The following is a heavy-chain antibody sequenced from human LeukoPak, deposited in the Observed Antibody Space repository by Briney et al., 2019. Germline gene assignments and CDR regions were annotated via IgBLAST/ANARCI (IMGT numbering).Heavy chain of an antibody. Sequence: PGGSLRLSCSGSGFTFSSNAMTWVRQAPGKGLEWVSTISGSGGSTYYAGSVKGRFTISRDNSKNTLYLQMNSLRAEDTAIYYCAKGLEYYYTSGSFLRPYWGQGTLVTVSS. CDR1: GFTFSSNA. CDR2: ISGSGGST. D-gene: IGHD3-10*01. V-gene: IGHV3-23*01. CDR3: AKGLEYYYTSGSFLRPY. J-gene: IGHJ4*02.